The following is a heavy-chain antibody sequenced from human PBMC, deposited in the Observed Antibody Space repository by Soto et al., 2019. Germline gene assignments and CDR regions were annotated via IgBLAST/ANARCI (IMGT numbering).Heavy chain of an antibody. CDR1: GFTFSTYW. V-gene: IGHV3-7*04. Sequence: GGSLRLSCAGSGFTFSTYWMTWVRQTPGKGLEWVANIKEDGSEENYVDSVKGRFTISRDNAQNSLYLQMNSLRAEDTAVYYCARVTTPFVGGIYFDAFDVWGQGTLVTVSS. D-gene: IGHD3-22*01. CDR2: IKEDGSEE. J-gene: IGHJ3*01. CDR3: ARVTTPFVGGIYFDAFDV.